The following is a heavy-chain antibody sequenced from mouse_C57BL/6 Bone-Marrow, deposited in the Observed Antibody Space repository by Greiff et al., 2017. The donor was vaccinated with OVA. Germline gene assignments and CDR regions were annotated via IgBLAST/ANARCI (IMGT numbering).Heavy chain of an antibody. CDR3: ARRLRRDYAMDY. Sequence: EVKLQESGGDLVKPGGSLKLSCAASGFTFSSYGMSWVRQTPDKRLEWVATLSSGGSYTYYPDSVKGRFTISRDNAKNTLYLQRSSLKSEDTAMYYCARRLRRDYAMDYWGQGTSVTGSS. CDR1: GFTFSSYG. CDR2: LSSGGSYT. D-gene: IGHD2-12*01. V-gene: IGHV5-6*02. J-gene: IGHJ4*01.